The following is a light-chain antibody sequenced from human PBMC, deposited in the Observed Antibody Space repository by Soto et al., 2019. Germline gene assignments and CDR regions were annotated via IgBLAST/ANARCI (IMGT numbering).Light chain of an antibody. J-gene: IGKJ2*01. CDR1: QSVSRN. Sequence: EVLMTQSPATLSVSPEERATLSCRASQSVSRNLAWYQQKPGQAPRLLIYDASTRATGIPARFSGSGSGTEFTLTISSLQSEDFAVYYCQQYDNWPPYTFGQGTKLEIK. V-gene: IGKV3D-15*01. CDR3: QQYDNWPPYT. CDR2: DAS.